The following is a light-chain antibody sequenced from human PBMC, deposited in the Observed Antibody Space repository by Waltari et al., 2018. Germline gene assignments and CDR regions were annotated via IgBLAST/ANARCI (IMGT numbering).Light chain of an antibody. CDR2: WAA. CDR3: QQYYNAPLT. J-gene: IGKJ4*01. V-gene: IGKV4-1*01. CDR1: KSILYRSSKRTA. Sequence: DIVMTQSPDSLAVSLGERATITCKSTKSILYRSSKRTALAWYQQKPGQPPKLLFFWAATRESGAPDRFSVSGSGTDFTLTISSLQAEDVAVYYCQQYYNAPLTFGGGTKVEIK.